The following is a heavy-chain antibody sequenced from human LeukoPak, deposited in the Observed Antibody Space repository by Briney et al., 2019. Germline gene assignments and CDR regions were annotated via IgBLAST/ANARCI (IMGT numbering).Heavy chain of an antibody. CDR2: ISYTGST. CDR3: ARDDYRGVTNFDP. Sequence: SETLSLTCTVSGGSISPYFWSWIRQPPGKGLEWIGYISYTGSTNYNPSLKSRVTISVDTSKNQFSLQLTSVTAADTAVYYCARDDYRGVTNFDPWGQGTRVAVS. J-gene: IGHJ5*02. CDR1: GGSISPYF. V-gene: IGHV4-59*01. D-gene: IGHD3-10*01.